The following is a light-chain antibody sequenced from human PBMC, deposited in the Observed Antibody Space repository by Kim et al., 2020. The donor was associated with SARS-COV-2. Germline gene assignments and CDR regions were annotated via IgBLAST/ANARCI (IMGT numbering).Light chain of an antibody. V-gene: IGLV3-10*01. CDR3: HSTDSSRDYKV. Sequence: SYELTQPPSVSVSPGQTARITCSGDALAKKYASWYQQKSGQAPVLVIYEDIKRPSGIPERFSGSSSGTVATLTISGAQVEDEADYYCHSTDSSRDYKVFG. J-gene: IGLJ3*02. CDR1: ALAKKY. CDR2: EDI.